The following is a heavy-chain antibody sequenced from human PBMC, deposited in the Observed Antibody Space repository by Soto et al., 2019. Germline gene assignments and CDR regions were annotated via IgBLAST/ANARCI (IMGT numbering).Heavy chain of an antibody. D-gene: IGHD3-22*01. CDR1: GGSISSYY. V-gene: IGHV4-59*01. Sequence: SETLSLTCTVSGGSISSYYWSWIRQPPGKGLEWIGYIYYSGSTNYNPSLKSRVTISVDTSKSQFSLKLSSVTAADTAVYYCASSVVVITPYYFDYWGQGTLVTVSS. CDR2: IYYSGST. J-gene: IGHJ4*02. CDR3: ASSVVVITPYYFDY.